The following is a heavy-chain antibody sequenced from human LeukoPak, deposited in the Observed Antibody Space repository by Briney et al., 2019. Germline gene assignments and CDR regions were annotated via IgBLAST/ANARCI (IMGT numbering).Heavy chain of an antibody. CDR2: IYHSGST. V-gene: IGHV4-4*02. CDR3: ARALGSYSGGN. CDR1: GGSISSNNW. Sequence: SETLSLTCAVSGGSISSNNWWNWVRQPPGKGLEWIGEIYHSGSTNYNPSLKCRVTISVDKSKNQISLKLNSVTAADTAVYYCARALGSYSGGNWGQGTLVTVSS. D-gene: IGHD1-26*01. J-gene: IGHJ4*02.